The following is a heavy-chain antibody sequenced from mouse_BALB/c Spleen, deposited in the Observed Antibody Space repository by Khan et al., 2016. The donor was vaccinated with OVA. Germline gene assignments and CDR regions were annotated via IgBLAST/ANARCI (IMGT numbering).Heavy chain of an antibody. J-gene: IGHJ4*01. V-gene: IGHV3-2*02. CDR1: GYSITSDNA. D-gene: IGHD2-3*01. CDR2: ISYSGST. Sequence: EVELVESGPGLVKPSQSLSLTCTVTGYSITSDNAWNWIRQFPGNKLECMGYISYSGSTNYNPALKSRISITRDTSNNQFYMNCNAVNSDDTDTCDCARDGSRYNESMDYWGQGTLVTVSS. CDR3: ARDGSRYNESMDY.